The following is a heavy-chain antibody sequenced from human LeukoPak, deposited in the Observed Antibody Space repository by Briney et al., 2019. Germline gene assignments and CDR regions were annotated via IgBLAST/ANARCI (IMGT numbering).Heavy chain of an antibody. CDR3: ARASGLRGSSSGAWGEIFDY. CDR1: GYSFSSGYY. D-gene: IGHD1-26*01. CDR2: IYHSGST. Sequence: PSETLSLTCAVSGYSFSSGYYWTWIRQPPGKGLEWIGSIYHSGSTYSNPSLRSRVSISLDTTKNHFSHTLTSVTAAGTAVYYCARASGLRGSSSGAWGEIFDYWGQGTLVTVSS. V-gene: IGHV4-38-2*01. J-gene: IGHJ4*02.